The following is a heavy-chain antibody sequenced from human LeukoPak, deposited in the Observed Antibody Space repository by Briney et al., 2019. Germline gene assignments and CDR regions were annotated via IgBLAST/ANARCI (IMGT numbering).Heavy chain of an antibody. CDR3: ARESWLGGSRPGGYYFDY. J-gene: IGHJ4*02. CDR1: GGSISSYY. CDR2: IYTSGST. Sequence: SETLSLTCTVSGGSISSYYWSWIRQPAGKGLEWIGRIYTSGSTNYNPSLKSRVTMSVDTSKNQFSLKLSSVTAADTAVYYCARESWLGGSRPGGYYFDYWGQGTLVTVSS. V-gene: IGHV4-4*07. D-gene: IGHD1-26*01.